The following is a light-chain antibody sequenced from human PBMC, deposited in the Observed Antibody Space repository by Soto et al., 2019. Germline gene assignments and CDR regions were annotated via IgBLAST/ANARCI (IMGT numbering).Light chain of an antibody. V-gene: IGKV3-15*01. CDR3: QQYSTWVT. J-gene: IGKJ4*01. Sequence: EIVMTQSPVTLSLSPGDTATLSCRPSQTITSNLAWYQQKPGQPPRLLIFDASTRATGLPARFSRSGSGTEFTLAISNLQSEDFAVYYCQQYSTWVTFGGGTQLEIE. CDR1: QTITSN. CDR2: DAS.